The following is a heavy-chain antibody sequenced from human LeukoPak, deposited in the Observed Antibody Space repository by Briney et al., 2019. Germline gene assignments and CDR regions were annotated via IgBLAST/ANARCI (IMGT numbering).Heavy chain of an antibody. J-gene: IGHJ3*02. CDR2: INPNSGGT. V-gene: IGHV1-2*02. CDR1: GYTFTGYY. Sequence: GASVKVSCKASGYTFTGYYMHWVRQAPGQGLEWMGWINPNSGGTNYAQKFQGRVAMTRDTSISTVYMELSRLRSDDTALYYCARDWAPAMIVGPGEAFDIWGQGTMVTVSS. D-gene: IGHD3-22*01. CDR3: ARDWAPAMIVGPGEAFDI.